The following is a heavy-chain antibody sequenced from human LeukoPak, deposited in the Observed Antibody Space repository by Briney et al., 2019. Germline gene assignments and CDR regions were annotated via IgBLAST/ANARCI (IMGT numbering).Heavy chain of an antibody. CDR2: INHSGST. CDR1: GGSISSYY. V-gene: IGHV4-34*01. D-gene: IGHD2-2*01. J-gene: IGHJ6*02. CDR3: ARGVGTSCYFCYSYYGMDV. Sequence: PSETLSLTCTVSGGSISSYYWSWIRQPPRKGLEWIGEINHSGSTNYNPSLKSRVTISVDTSKNQFSLKLSSVTAADTAVYYCARGVGTSCYFCYSYYGMDVWGQGTTVTVSS.